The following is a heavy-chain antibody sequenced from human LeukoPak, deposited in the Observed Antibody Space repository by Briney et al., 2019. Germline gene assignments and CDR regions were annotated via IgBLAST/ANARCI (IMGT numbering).Heavy chain of an antibody. Sequence: PGGSLRLSCVASAFTVSTNYMIWVRQAPGKGLEWVSLIYGDGSTYHADSVKGRVTTSRDNSKSTVFLQMNSLRAEDTTVYYCAREEYSSQVYDYWGQGTLVTVSS. CDR2: IYGDGST. CDR3: AREEYSSQVYDY. J-gene: IGHJ4*02. CDR1: AFTVSTNY. D-gene: IGHD6-6*01. V-gene: IGHV3-66*01.